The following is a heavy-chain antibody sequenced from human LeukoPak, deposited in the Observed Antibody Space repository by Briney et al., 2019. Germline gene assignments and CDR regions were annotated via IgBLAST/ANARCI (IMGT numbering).Heavy chain of an antibody. CDR1: GGSISSGTYY. J-gene: IGHJ6*03. Sequence: SETLSLTCTVSGGSISSGTYYWGWIRQSPGKGLEWIGSIYHTGSTYYNPSFKSRVTMSVDTSKNQFSLKLSSLTAADTAVYYCARDRKYYYHMDVWGKGTTVTVSS. CDR2: IYHTGST. CDR3: ARDRKYYYHMDV. V-gene: IGHV4-39*07.